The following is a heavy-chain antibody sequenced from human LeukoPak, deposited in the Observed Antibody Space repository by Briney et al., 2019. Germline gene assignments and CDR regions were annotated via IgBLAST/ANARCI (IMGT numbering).Heavy chain of an antibody. V-gene: IGHV3-30-3*01. CDR3: WRHGVLGYCDY. Sequence: GGSLRLSCAASGLTFSSYAMHWVRQAPGKGLEWVAVISYDGSNKYYADSVKGRFTISRDNSKNTLYLQMNSLRAEDTAVNYCWRHGVLGYCDYWGQGTLVTVSS. D-gene: IGHD3-10*01. CDR1: GLTFSSYA. CDR2: ISYDGSNK. J-gene: IGHJ4*02.